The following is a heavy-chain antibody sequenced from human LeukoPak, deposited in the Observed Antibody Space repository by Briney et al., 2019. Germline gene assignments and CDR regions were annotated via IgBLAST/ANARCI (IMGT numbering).Heavy chain of an antibody. CDR3: ARLGMVRGVAPFDY. Sequence: SETLSLTCTVSGGSISSSSFYWGWIRQPPGKGLEWIGTIFYSGSTYYNPSLRSRVTMSVDTSKNQFSLKLSSVTAADTAVYYCARLGMVRGVAPFDYWGQGTLVTVSS. D-gene: IGHD3-10*01. CDR2: IFYSGST. V-gene: IGHV4-39*01. J-gene: IGHJ4*02. CDR1: GGSISSSSFY.